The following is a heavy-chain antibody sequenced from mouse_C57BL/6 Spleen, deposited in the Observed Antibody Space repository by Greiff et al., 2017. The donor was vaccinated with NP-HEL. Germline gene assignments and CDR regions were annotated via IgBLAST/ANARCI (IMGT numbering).Heavy chain of an antibody. J-gene: IGHJ1*03. Sequence: VQLQHSVAELVRPGASVKLSCTASGFHFPNPYMHWVKQRPEQGLEWIGRLYPAYGNTKYAPKFKGKATITADTSSNTAYLQLRSLTAEDTAIYYCASIYYGYDGYFDVWGTGTTVTVSS. CDR3: ASIYYGYDGYFDV. D-gene: IGHD2-2*01. CDR1: GFHFPNPY. V-gene: IGHV14-3*01. CDR2: LYPAYGNT.